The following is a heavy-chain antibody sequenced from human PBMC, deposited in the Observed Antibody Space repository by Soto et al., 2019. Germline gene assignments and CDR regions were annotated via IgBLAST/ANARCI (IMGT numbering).Heavy chain of an antibody. CDR1: GFTFGNYV. J-gene: IGHJ6*02. V-gene: IGHV3-49*03. CDR3: TRDHKDYYYGMDV. CDR2: IRGKVYGGTT. Sequence: GGSLRLSCTASGFTFGNYVMSWFRQAPGKGLEWVGSIRGKVYGGTTEYAASVRGRFTISRDDSKSIAYLQMNSLKTEDTAVYDCTRDHKDYYYGMDVWGQGTKVTVTS.